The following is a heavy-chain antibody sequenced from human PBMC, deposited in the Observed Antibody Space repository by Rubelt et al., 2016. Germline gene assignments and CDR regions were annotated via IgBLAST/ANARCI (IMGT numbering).Heavy chain of an antibody. D-gene: IGHD3-10*01. CDR3: ARGRSLLRLDY. CDR1: GGSISSSSYY. V-gene: IGHV4-39*01. Sequence: QLQLQESGPGLVKPSETLSLTCTVSGGSISSSSYYWGWIRQPPGKGLEWIGSIYYSGSTYYNPSLKSRVTISVDTSKNQFSLKLSSVTAADTAVYYCARGRSLLRLDYWGQGTLVTVSS. J-gene: IGHJ4*02. CDR2: IYYSGST.